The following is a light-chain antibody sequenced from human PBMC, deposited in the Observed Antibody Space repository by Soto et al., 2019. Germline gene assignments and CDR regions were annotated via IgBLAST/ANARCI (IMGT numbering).Light chain of an antibody. Sequence: EIVMTQSPATLSVSPGERATLSFRASQSVSSNLAWYQQKPGQAPRLLIYGASTRATGIPVRFSGSGSGTDFTLTISSLQPEDFAVYFCHQDFNLPWTFGQGTKVE. V-gene: IGKV3D-15*02. CDR1: QSVSSN. J-gene: IGKJ1*01. CDR3: HQDFNLPWT. CDR2: GAS.